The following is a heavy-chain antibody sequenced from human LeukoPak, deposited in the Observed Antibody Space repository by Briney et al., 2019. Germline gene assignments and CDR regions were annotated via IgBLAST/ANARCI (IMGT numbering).Heavy chain of an antibody. D-gene: IGHD6-13*01. Sequence: ASVKVSCKASGYTFTSYDINWVRQAIGQGLEWMGWMNPNSGNTGYAQKFQGRVTMTRNTSISTAYMELSSLRSEDTAVYYCARSFGSSFYYYYYYYMDVWGKGTTVTISS. CDR2: MNPNSGNT. J-gene: IGHJ6*03. CDR3: ARSFGSSFYYYYYYYMDV. CDR1: GYTFTSYD. V-gene: IGHV1-8*01.